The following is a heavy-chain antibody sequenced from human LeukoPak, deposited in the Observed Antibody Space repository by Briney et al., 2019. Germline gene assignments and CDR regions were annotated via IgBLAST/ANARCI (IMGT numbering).Heavy chain of an antibody. J-gene: IGHJ4*02. D-gene: IGHD3/OR15-3a*01. CDR3: ARAFGLTDY. Sequence: GGSLRLSCAASGFTFSSYGMHWVRQAPGKGLEWVAVIWYDGSNKYYADSVKGRFTISRDNSKNTLYLQMNSLRDEDTAVYYCARAFGLTDYWGQGTLVTVSS. CDR2: IWYDGSNK. V-gene: IGHV3-33*01. CDR1: GFTFSSYG.